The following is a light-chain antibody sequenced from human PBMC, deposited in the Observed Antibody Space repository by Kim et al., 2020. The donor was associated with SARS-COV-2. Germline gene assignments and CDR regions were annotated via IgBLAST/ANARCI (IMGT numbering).Light chain of an antibody. J-gene: IGKJ5*01. CDR1: QSVSSSY. CDR2: GAS. CDR3: QQYGNTPIT. Sequence: ENVLTQSPGTLSLSPGERATLSCRASQSVSSSYLAWYQQKPGQAPRLLISGASSRATGVPDRFSGSGSGTDFTLTISRLEPEDFAVYFCQQYGNTPITFGQGTRLEIK. V-gene: IGKV3-20*01.